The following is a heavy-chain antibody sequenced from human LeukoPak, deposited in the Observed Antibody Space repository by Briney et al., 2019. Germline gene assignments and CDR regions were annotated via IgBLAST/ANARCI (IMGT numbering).Heavy chain of an antibody. CDR2: ISGSGGST. Sequence: GGSLRLSCAASGFTFSSYARSWVRQAPGKGLEWVSAISGSGGSTYYADSVKGRFTISRDNSKNTLYLQMNSLRAEDTAVYYCAKDLRWSSVYYFDYWGQGTLVTVSS. D-gene: IGHD4-23*01. CDR3: AKDLRWSSVYYFDY. V-gene: IGHV3-23*01. J-gene: IGHJ4*02. CDR1: GFTFSSYA.